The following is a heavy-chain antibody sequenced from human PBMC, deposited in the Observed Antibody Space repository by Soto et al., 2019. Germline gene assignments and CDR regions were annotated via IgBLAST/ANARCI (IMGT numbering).Heavy chain of an antibody. V-gene: IGHV4-30-4*08. Sequence: SGTLSLPCSLSGGSITSAYYHWTWVPQSPERGLEWIGYIHHSGSILYNPSLKSRVTISVDTSKNQFSLHLSSVTAADTAVYFCAREDDGGDTLDVWGQGTTVTVSS. J-gene: IGHJ6*02. CDR3: AREDDGGDTLDV. CDR2: IHHSGSI. CDR1: GGSITSAYYH. D-gene: IGHD2-21*02.